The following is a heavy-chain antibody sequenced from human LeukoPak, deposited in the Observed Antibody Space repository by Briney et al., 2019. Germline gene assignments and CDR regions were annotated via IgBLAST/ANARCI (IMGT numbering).Heavy chain of an antibody. V-gene: IGHV3-48*04. Sequence: GGSLRLSCAASGFNFSTYSVNWVRQAPGKGLDWVSYISSSSRTRYYADSVKGRFTISRDNAKDSLYLQMNSLRAEDTAVYYCVRESIGFDYWGQGTLVTVSS. CDR3: VRESIGFDY. CDR2: ISSSSRTR. CDR1: GFNFSTYS. D-gene: IGHD2-15*01. J-gene: IGHJ4*02.